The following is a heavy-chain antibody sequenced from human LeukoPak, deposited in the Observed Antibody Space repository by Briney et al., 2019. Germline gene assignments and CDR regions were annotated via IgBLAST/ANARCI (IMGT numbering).Heavy chain of an antibody. Sequence: SETLSLTCGVYGGSLSGYYWSWIRQPPEKGLEWIGEINHSGSTNYNPSLKSRVTISVDTSKNQFSLKLSSVTAADTAVYYCARGREDVVVVAATPPPAEAQGPDYWGQGALVTVSS. J-gene: IGHJ4*02. CDR1: GGSLSGYY. D-gene: IGHD2-15*01. CDR2: INHSGST. CDR3: ARGREDVVVVAATPPPAEAQGPDY. V-gene: IGHV4-34*01.